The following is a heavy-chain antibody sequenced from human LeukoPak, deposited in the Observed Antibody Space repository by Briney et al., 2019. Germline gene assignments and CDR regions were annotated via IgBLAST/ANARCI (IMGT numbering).Heavy chain of an antibody. CDR2: ISGSGGST. CDR1: GFTFSSYA. D-gene: IGHD6-13*01. CDR3: AKAGLSAAGTYYYGMDV. J-gene: IGHJ6*02. Sequence: PGGSLRLSCAASGFTFSSYAMSWVRQAPGKGLEWVSAISGSGGSTYYADSVKGRFTISRDNSKNTLYLQMNSLRAEDTAVYYCAKAGLSAAGTYYYGMDVWGQGTTVTVSS. V-gene: IGHV3-23*01.